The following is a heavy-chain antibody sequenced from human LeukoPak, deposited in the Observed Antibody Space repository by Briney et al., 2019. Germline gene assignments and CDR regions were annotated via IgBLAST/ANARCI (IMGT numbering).Heavy chain of an antibody. J-gene: IGHJ6*03. D-gene: IGHD1-26*01. CDR1: GFIFSNYV. CDR2: ISGSGGTT. V-gene: IGHV3-23*01. CDR3: ARDPVADSGSYYDYYMDV. Sequence: GGSLRLSCAASGFIFSNYVMSWVRQAPGKGLEWVSAISGSGGTTTYADSVKGRFTISRDNSKNTLYLQMNSLRAEDTAVYYCARDPVADSGSYYDYYMDVWGKGTTVTVSS.